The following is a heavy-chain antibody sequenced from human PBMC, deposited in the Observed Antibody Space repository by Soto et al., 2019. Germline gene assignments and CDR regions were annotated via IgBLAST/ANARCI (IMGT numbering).Heavy chain of an antibody. J-gene: IGHJ4*02. V-gene: IGHV3-23*01. CDR1: GFTFSSYA. Sequence: GGSLRLSCAASGFTFSSYAMSWVRQAPGKGLEWVSAISGSGGSTHYADSVKGRFTISRDNSKNTLYLQMNSLRAEDTAVYYCAKDVGIAVAGIVPDPRYDYWGQGTLVTVSS. CDR2: ISGSGGST. D-gene: IGHD6-19*01. CDR3: AKDVGIAVAGIVPDPRYDY.